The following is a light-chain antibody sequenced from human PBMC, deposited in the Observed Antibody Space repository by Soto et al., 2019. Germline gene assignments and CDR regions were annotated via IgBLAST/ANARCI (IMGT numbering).Light chain of an antibody. CDR2: KAS. V-gene: IGKV1-5*03. CDR1: QSINSW. J-gene: IGKJ1*01. Sequence: DIQMTQSPSTLSASVGDRVTITCRASQSINSWLAWYQQKPGKAPKLLIYKASSLESGVPPRFSGSGSGTEFTLTISSLQPDDFATYYCQQFDTYEGTFGQGTSVEIK. CDR3: QQFDTYEGT.